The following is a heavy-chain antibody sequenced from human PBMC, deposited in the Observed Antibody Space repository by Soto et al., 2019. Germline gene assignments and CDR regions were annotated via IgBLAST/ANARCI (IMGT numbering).Heavy chain of an antibody. V-gene: IGHV4-30-4*01. J-gene: IGHJ4*02. CDR1: GDSITSGDNY. D-gene: IGHD3-10*01. Sequence: SETLSLTCTVSGDSITSGDNYWSWIRQPPGKGLEWIGYIYHSGHTYYNPSLKSRLSISVDTSKNHFSLRLTSMTAADTAVYYCVRDLDGSGPYYTDYWGLGTLVTVSS. CDR3: VRDLDGSGPYYTDY. CDR2: IYHSGHT.